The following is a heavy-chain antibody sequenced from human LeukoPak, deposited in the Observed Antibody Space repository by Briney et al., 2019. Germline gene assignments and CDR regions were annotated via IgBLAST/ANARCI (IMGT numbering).Heavy chain of an antibody. CDR2: IIPIFGTA. D-gene: IGHD1/OR15-1a*01. V-gene: IGHV1-69*01. Sequence: SVKVSCKASGGTFSSYAISWVRQAPGQGLEWMGGIIPIFGTANYAQKFQGRVTITAGESTSTAYMELSSLRSEDTAVYYCARGLRSRINWDTFDYWGQGTLVTVSS. CDR3: ARGLRSRINWDTFDY. CDR1: GGTFSSYA. J-gene: IGHJ4*02.